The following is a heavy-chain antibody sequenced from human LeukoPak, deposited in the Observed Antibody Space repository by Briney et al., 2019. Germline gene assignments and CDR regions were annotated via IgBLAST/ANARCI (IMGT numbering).Heavy chain of an antibody. CDR3: ARGEYYYYYYMDV. D-gene: IGHD3-10*01. V-gene: IGHV3-66*02. J-gene: IGHJ6*03. CDR2: FYSGGYT. CDR1: GFTVSSNY. Sequence: GGSLRLSCAASGFTVSSNYMSWIRQAPGKGLEWVSIFYSGGYTYYADSVKGRFTISRDNSKNTLYLQMDGLRAEDTAVYYCARGEYYYYYYMDVWGRGTTVTVSS.